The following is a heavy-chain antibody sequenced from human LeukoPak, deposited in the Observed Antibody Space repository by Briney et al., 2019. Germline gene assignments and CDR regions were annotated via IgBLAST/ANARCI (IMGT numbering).Heavy chain of an antibody. CDR2: ISGSGGST. J-gene: IGHJ4*02. V-gene: IGHV3-23*01. Sequence: QPGGSLRLSCAASGFTFSSYAMSWVRQAPGKGLEWVSAISGSGGSTYYADPVKGRFTISRDNSKNTLYLQMNSLRAEDTAVYYCSGSSWYFDYWGQGTLVTVSS. CDR3: SGSSWYFDY. CDR1: GFTFSSYA. D-gene: IGHD6-13*01.